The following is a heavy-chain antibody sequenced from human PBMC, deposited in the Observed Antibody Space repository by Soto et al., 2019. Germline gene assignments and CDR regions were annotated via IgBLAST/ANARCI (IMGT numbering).Heavy chain of an antibody. CDR1: GFTIRSYI. J-gene: IGHJ6*02. D-gene: IGHD3-10*01. Sequence: EVQLVESGGGLVKPGGSQRLSCVASGFTIRSYIMNWVRQAPGKGLEWVSFISSGSSNIFYADSVKGRFTVSRDDAKNSLYLQMNSLRAEDTAVYYCAREIRMLRGVIDPYYYGMDVWGQGTTVIVSS. V-gene: IGHV3-21*01. CDR2: ISSGSSNI. CDR3: AREIRMLRGVIDPYYYGMDV.